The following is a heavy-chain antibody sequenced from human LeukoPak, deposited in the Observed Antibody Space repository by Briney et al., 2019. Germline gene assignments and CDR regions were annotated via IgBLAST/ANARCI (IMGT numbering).Heavy chain of an antibody. V-gene: IGHV4-59*11. CDR2: IYYSGST. D-gene: IGHD2-2*01. Sequence: SETLSLTCTVSGGSISSHYWSWIRQPPGKGLEWIGYIYYSGSTNYNPSLKSRVTISVDTSKNQFSLKLSSVTAADTAVYYCARDFGVVPAARYYYYYMDVWGKGTTVTVSS. CDR1: GGSISSHY. CDR3: ARDFGVVPAARYYYYYMDV. J-gene: IGHJ6*03.